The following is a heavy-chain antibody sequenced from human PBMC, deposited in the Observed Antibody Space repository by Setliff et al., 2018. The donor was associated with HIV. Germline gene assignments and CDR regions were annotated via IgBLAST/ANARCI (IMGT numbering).Heavy chain of an antibody. D-gene: IGHD5-12*01. V-gene: IGHV3-30*07. CDR1: GFIFRNFA. CDR3: VRDRGMATKRGFDS. J-gene: IGHJ4*02. Sequence: PGGSLRLSCTASGFIFRNFAMHWVRQAPGKGLEWVALISSAGSDQYYADSVKGRFTISRDSSKNTLYLQMNSLRAEDTAVYYCVRDRGMATKRGFDSWGQGTLVTVSS. CDR2: ISSAGSDQ.